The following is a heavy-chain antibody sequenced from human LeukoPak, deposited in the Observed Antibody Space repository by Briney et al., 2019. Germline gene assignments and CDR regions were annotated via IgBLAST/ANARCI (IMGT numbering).Heavy chain of an antibody. Sequence: ASVKVSCKASGYTFTGYYVHWVRQAPGQGLEWMGRINPNSGGTNYAQKFQGRVTMTRDTSISTAYMELTRLRSDDTAVYPCARASGSSDLNYWGQGTLVTVSS. J-gene: IGHJ4*02. CDR2: INPNSGGT. CDR3: ARASGSSDLNY. D-gene: IGHD1-26*01. V-gene: IGHV1-2*06. CDR1: GYTFTGYY.